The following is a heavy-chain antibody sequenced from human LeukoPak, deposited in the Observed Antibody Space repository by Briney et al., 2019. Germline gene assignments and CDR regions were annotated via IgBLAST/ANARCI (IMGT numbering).Heavy chain of an antibody. D-gene: IGHD3-22*01. V-gene: IGHV4-30-4*01. J-gene: IGHJ4*02. CDR3: ARGTMIVATTPDY. Sequence: SETLSLTCTVSGGSISSGDYSWSWIRQPPGKGLEWIGYIYYSGSTYYNPSLKSRVTISVDTSKNQFSLKLSSVTAADTAVYYCARGTMIVATTPDYWGQGTLVTVSS. CDR1: GGSISSGDYS. CDR2: IYYSGST.